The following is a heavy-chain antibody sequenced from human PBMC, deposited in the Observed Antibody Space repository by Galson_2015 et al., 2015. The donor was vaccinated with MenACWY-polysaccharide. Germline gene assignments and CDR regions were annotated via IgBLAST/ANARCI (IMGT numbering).Heavy chain of an antibody. V-gene: IGHV3-21*01. J-gene: IGHJ4*02. Sequence: SLRLSCAASGFTFSSYSMNWVRQAPGKGLEWVSSISSSSSYIYYADSVKGRFTISRDNAKNSLYLQMNSLRAEDTAVYYCARDPIAVAGPPDYWGQGTLVTVSS. CDR1: GFTFSSYS. CDR2: ISSSSSYI. D-gene: IGHD6-19*01. CDR3: ARDPIAVAGPPDY.